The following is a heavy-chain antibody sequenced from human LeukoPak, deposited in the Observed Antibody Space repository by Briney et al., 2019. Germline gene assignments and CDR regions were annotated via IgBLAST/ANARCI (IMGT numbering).Heavy chain of an antibody. J-gene: IGHJ3*02. CDR3: ARGCLNWNYLLHDAFDI. Sequence: ASVKVSCKASGYTFTSYYMHWVRQAPGQGLEWMGWINPNSGGTNYAQKFQGRVTMTRDTSISTAYMELSRLRSDDTAVYYCARGCLNWNYLLHDAFDIWGQGGMVTVSS. CDR2: INPNSGGT. CDR1: GYTFTSYY. D-gene: IGHD1-7*01. V-gene: IGHV1-2*02.